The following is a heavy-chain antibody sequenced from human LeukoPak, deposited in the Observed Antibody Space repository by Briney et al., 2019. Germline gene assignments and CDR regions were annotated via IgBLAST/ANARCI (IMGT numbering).Heavy chain of an antibody. V-gene: IGHV4-34*01. CDR2: INHSGST. Sequence: SETLSLTCAVYGGSFSGYYWSWIRQPPGKGLEWIGEINHSGSTNYNPSLKSRVTISVDTSKNQFSLKLSSVTAADTAVYYCARIRFLEWLFYNWLDPWGQGTLVTVSS. CDR1: GGSFSGYY. CDR3: ARIRFLEWLFYNWLDP. J-gene: IGHJ5*02. D-gene: IGHD3-3*01.